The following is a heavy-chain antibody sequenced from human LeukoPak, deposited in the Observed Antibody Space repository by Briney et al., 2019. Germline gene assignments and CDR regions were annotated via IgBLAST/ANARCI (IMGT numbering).Heavy chain of an antibody. D-gene: IGHD6-13*01. V-gene: IGHV1-2*02. CDR2: INPNSGGT. CDR1: GYTFTGYY. CDR3: ARDIANHYYYYMDV. J-gene: IGHJ6*03. Sequence: ASVKVSCKASGYTFTGYYMHWVRQAPGQGLEWMGWINPNSGGTNHAQKFQCRVTMTRDTSISTAYMELSRLRSDDTAVYYCARDIANHYYYYMDVGGKGTTVTVSS.